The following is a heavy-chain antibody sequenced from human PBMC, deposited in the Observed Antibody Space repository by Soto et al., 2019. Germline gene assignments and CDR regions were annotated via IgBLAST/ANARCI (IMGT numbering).Heavy chain of an antibody. D-gene: IGHD2-8*01. Sequence: EVQLLQSGGGLVQPGGSLRLSCAASGFTFDNLGMHWVRQVPGRGLEWVSGISGSGVSTYYADSVKGRFTIARDNSKKTIYLQMDSLTAEDTAMFYCVKPGKWWSFDHWGQGTLVTVSS. V-gene: IGHV3-23*01. CDR3: VKPGKWWSFDH. J-gene: IGHJ4*02. CDR1: GFTFDNLG. CDR2: ISGSGVST.